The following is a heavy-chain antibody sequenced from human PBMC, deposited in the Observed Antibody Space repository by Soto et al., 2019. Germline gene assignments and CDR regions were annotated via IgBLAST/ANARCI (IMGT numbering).Heavy chain of an antibody. CDR2: IKSKTDGGTT. Sequence: PGGSLRLSCAASGFTFSNAWMSWVRQAPGKGLEWVGRIKSKTDGGTTDYAAPVKGRFTISRDDSKNTLYLQMNSLKTEDTAVYYCTTGNLEWLLRYYYYGMDVWGQGTKVTVYS. V-gene: IGHV3-15*01. CDR3: TTGNLEWLLRYYYYGMDV. D-gene: IGHD3-3*01. CDR1: GFTFSNAW. J-gene: IGHJ6*02.